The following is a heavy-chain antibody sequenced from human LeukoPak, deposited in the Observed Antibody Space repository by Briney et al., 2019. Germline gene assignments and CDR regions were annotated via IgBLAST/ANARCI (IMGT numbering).Heavy chain of an antibody. CDR3: ASITMVRGVHVYYFDY. J-gene: IGHJ4*02. CDR2: IYYSGST. V-gene: IGHV4-61*08. Sequence: PSETLSLTCTVSGGSISSSGYYWSWIRQPPGKGLEWIGYIYYSGSTNYNPSLKSRVTISVDTSKNQFSLKLSSVTAADTAVYYCASITMVRGVHVYYFDYWGQGTLVTVSS. D-gene: IGHD3-10*01. CDR1: GGSISSSGYY.